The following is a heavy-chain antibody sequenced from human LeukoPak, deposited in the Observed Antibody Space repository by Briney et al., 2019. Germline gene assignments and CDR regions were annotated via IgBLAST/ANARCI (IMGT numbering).Heavy chain of an antibody. V-gene: IGHV1-69*04. CDR3: ASDYYPGGPDP. D-gene: IGHD3-22*01. J-gene: IGHJ5*02. Sequence: KVSCKSSGGTFSSYAISWVRQAPGQGHEWMARISPILGIANYAQKFQGRVTITADKASSAAYRELSSLRSEDTAVYYCASDYYPGGPDPWGQGTLVTVSS. CDR1: GGTFSSYA. CDR2: ISPILGIA.